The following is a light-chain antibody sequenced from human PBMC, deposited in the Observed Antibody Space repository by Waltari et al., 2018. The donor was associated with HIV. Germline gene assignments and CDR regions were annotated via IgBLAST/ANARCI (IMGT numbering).Light chain of an antibody. Sequence: QSALTKPASVSGSPGQSITISCTGTSSDVGGYNYVSWYHQHPGKAPKLMIYEVSNLPSGVSNRFSGSKSGNTASLTISGLQAEDEAEYDCSSYTSSSSVVFGGGTKLTVL. V-gene: IGLV2-14*01. J-gene: IGLJ2*01. CDR2: EVS. CDR1: SSDVGGYNY. CDR3: SSYTSSSSVV.